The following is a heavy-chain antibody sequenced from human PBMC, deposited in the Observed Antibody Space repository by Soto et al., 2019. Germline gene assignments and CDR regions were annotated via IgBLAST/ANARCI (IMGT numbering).Heavy chain of an antibody. CDR1: GDTFSSYA. CDR3: ARGWDYYDSSGYAFDY. CDR2: IIPIFGTA. D-gene: IGHD3-22*01. V-gene: IGHV1-69*06. Sequence: KVSCKASGDTFSSYAISWVRQAPGQGLEWMGGIIPIFGTANYAQKFKGRVTITADKSTSTAYMELISLRSEDTAMYYCARGWDYYDSSGYAFDYWGQGYQVTVYS. J-gene: IGHJ4*02.